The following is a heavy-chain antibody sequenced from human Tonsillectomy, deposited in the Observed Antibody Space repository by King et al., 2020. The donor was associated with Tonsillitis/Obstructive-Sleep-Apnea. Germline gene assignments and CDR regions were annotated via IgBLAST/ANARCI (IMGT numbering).Heavy chain of an antibody. CDR2: SRSKANSYAT. Sequence: VQLVESGGGLVQPGGSLKLSCAASGFTFSGSAMHWVRQASGKGLEWVGRSRSKANSYATAYAASVKGRFTISRDDSKNTAYLQMNSPKTEDTAVYYCTRRKTDDSSGYYYGWGQGTLVTVSS. J-gene: IGHJ4*02. CDR1: GFTFSGSA. CDR3: TRRKTDDSSGYYYG. V-gene: IGHV3-73*02. D-gene: IGHD3-22*01.